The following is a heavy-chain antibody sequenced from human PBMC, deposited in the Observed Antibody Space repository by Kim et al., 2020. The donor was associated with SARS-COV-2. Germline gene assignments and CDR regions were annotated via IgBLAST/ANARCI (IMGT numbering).Heavy chain of an antibody. CDR2: DSYT. V-gene: IGHV5-10-1*01. J-gene: IGHJ4*02. CDR3: ARGTDYDY. Sequence: DSYTTNSPSFQGHVTISADKSINTAYLEWSSLKASDTAIYYCARGTDYDYWGQGTLVTVSS. D-gene: IGHD4-17*01.